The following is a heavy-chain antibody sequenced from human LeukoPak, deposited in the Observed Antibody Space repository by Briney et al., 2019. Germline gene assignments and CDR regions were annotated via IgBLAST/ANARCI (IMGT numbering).Heavy chain of an antibody. CDR2: VSGSGSST. J-gene: IGHJ2*01. CDR1: GFIFSSHA. CDR3: AKDRTVGASYWYFDL. Sequence: GGSLRLSCAASGFIFSSHAMNWVRQAPGKGLEWVSGVSGSGSSTFYADSVKGRFTISRDNSKNILYLQMNSLRVEDTAVYYCAKDRTVGASYWYFDLWGRGTLVTVSS. V-gene: IGHV3-23*01. D-gene: IGHD1-26*01.